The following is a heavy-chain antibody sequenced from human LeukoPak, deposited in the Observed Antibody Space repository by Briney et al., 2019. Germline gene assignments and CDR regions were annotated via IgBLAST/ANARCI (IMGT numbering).Heavy chain of an antibody. CDR1: GFTFSSYS. D-gene: IGHD3-10*01. CDR3: ARGLGGFGEPLAFDY. J-gene: IGHJ4*02. Sequence: GGSLRLPCAASGFTFSSYSMNWVRQAPGKGLEWVSYISSSSSTIYYADSVKGRFTISRDNAKNSLYLQMNSLRDEDTAVYYCARGLGGFGEPLAFDYWGQGTLVTVSS. CDR2: ISSSSSTI. V-gene: IGHV3-48*02.